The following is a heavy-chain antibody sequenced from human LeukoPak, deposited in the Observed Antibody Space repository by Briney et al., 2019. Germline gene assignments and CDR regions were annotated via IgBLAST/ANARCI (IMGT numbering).Heavy chain of an antibody. J-gene: IGHJ4*02. Sequence: RGSLRLSCAASGFTFSNAWMSWVRQAPGKGLEWVGRIKSKTDGGTTDYAAPVKGRFTISRDDSKNTLYLQMNSLKTEDTAVYYCTTDWDSSGYFDFDYWGQGTLVTVSS. V-gene: IGHV3-15*01. CDR2: IKSKTDGGTT. CDR3: TTDWDSSGYFDFDY. D-gene: IGHD3-22*01. CDR1: GFTFSNAW.